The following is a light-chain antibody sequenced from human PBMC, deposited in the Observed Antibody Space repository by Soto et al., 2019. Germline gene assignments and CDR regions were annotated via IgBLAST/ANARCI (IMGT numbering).Light chain of an antibody. CDR3: HSYDSSLSGSV. Sequence: QSVLTQPPSVSGAPGQRVTISCTGGNSNIGASYDVHWYQQIPGKAPKLLIYGDNNRPSGVPDRFSGSKSGTSASLAITGLQAEDEDDYYCHSYDSSLSGSVFGGGTKLTVL. J-gene: IGLJ3*02. CDR2: GDN. CDR1: NSNIGASYD. V-gene: IGLV1-40*01.